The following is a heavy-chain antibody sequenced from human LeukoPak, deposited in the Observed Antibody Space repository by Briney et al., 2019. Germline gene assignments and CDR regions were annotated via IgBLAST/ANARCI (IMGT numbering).Heavy chain of an antibody. CDR1: GFTFSSYA. V-gene: IGHV3-30-3*01. J-gene: IGHJ6*02. CDR2: ISYDGSNK. D-gene: IGHD2-2*01. CDR3: ARAGPVVPAARNYYYYGMDV. Sequence: GGSLRLSCAASGFTFSSYAMHWVRQAPGKGLEWVAVISYDGSNKYYADSVKGRFTISRDNSKNMLYLQMNSLRAEDTAVCYCARAGPVVPAARNYYYYGMDVWGQGATVTVSS.